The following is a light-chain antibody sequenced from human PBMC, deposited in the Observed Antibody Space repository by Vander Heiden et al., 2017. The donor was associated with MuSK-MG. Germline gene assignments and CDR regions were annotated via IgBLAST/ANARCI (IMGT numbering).Light chain of an antibody. J-gene: IGKJ3*01. CDR1: QGIRND. Sequence: IQMTQPPSSLSASSGDRVTITCRASQGIRNDLGWYQQKPGKAPKLLIYEASSLQSGVPSRFSGSGSGTDFTLTISSLQPEDFATYYCQQEDNFPFTFGHGTKVDIK. CDR3: QQEDNFPFT. V-gene: IGKV1-6*01. CDR2: EAS.